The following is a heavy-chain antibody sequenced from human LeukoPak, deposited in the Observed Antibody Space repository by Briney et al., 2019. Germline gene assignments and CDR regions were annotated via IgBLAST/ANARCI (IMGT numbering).Heavy chain of an antibody. CDR1: GFTFSDYS. D-gene: IGHD3-22*01. Sequence: GGSLRLSCAASGFTFSDYSMSWVRQAPGKGLEWVSSISSSSSYIYYADSVKGRFTISRDNAKNSLYLQMNSLRAEDTAVFYCARGPSLYYYDSSGYPYYFDYWGQGTLVTVSS. J-gene: IGHJ4*02. CDR2: ISSSSSYI. V-gene: IGHV3-21*01. CDR3: ARGPSLYYYDSSGYPYYFDY.